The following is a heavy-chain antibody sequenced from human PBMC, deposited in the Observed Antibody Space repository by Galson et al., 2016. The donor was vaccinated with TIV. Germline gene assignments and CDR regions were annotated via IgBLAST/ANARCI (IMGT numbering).Heavy chain of an antibody. D-gene: IGHD3-3*01. CDR3: TRGLVVLESVVYVDL. CDR1: GFTFSRYC. Sequence: SVKLSCTASGFTFSRYCMHWVRQAPGQGLEWMGLIEYGGDTTYYAQKFQGRVTITRDTSTSTVYMEMSSLRADDTAVYYCTRGLVVLESVVYVDLWGQGTLVTVSS. CDR2: IEYGGDTT. J-gene: IGHJ5*02. V-gene: IGHV1-46*01.